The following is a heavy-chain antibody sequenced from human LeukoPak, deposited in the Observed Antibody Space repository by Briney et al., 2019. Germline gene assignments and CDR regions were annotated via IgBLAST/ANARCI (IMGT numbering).Heavy chain of an antibody. CDR1: GFSLSTSGVG. V-gene: IGHV2-5*01. CDR2: IYWNDNK. J-gene: IGHJ4*02. D-gene: IGHD3-22*01. Sequence: ESGPTLVNPTQTLTLTYTFSGFSLSTSGVGVGWIRQPPGKALEWLTLIYWNDNKRYSPSLKSRLTITKDTSKNQVVLTMTNMDPVDTATYFCAFYVSSGQFDYWGQGTLVTVSS. CDR3: AFYVSSGQFDY.